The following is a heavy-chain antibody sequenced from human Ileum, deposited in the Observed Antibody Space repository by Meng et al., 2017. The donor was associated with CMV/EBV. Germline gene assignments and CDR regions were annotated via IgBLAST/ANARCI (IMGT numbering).Heavy chain of an antibody. CDR3: AGYCCGGSCFIAYYGMDV. J-gene: IGHJ6*02. CDR2: IKQDGSEK. D-gene: IGHD2-15*01. Sequence: GESLKISCAASGFTFSSYWMSWVRQAPGKGLEWVANIKQDGSEKYYVDSVKGRFTISRDNAKNSLYLQMNSLRAEDTAVYYCAGYCCGGSCFIAYYGMDVWGQGTTVTVSS. V-gene: IGHV3-7*01. CDR1: GFTFSSYW.